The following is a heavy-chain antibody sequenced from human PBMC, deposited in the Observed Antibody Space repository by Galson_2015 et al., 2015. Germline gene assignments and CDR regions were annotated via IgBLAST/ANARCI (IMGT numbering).Heavy chain of an antibody. CDR1: GFSLSTSGVG. V-gene: IGHV2-5*01. J-gene: IGHJ2*01. D-gene: IGHD2-2*01. CDR2: IYRNDDK. CDR3: AHRPSTYCSSTSCYFWYFDL. Sequence: PALVTATQTLTLTCTFSGFSLSTSGVGVGWIRQPPGKALEWLALIYRNDDKRYSPSLKSRLTITKDTSKNQVVLTMTNMDPVDTATYYCAHRPSTYCSSTSCYFWYFDLWGRGTLVTVSS.